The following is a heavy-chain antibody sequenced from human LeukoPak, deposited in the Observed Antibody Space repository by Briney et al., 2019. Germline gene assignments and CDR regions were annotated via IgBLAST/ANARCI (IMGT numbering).Heavy chain of an antibody. Sequence: SETLSLTCAVYGGSFSGYYWSWVRQPPGKGLEWIGEINRSGRTNYNPSLKSRVTISVDTSKNQFSLNLSSVTAADTAVYHCARGDFFGYWGQGTLVTVSS. CDR2: INRSGRT. D-gene: IGHD3-3*01. CDR3: ARGDFFGY. J-gene: IGHJ4*02. CDR1: GGSFSGYY. V-gene: IGHV4-34*01.